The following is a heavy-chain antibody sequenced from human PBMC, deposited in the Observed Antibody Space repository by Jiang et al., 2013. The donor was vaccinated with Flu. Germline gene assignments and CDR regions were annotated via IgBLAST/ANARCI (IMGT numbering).Heavy chain of an antibody. J-gene: IGHJ3*02. CDR1: GGSIGSGGYY. CDR3: ARGSDIVVVPAANGDAFDI. CDR2: IYYSGST. V-gene: IGHV4-31*03. Sequence: PGLVKPSQTLSLTCTVSGGSIGSGGYYWSWIRQHPGKGLEWIGYIYYSGSTYYNPSLKSRVTISVDTSKNQFSLKLSSVTAADTAVYYCARGSDIVVVPAANGDAFDIWGQGTMVTVSS. D-gene: IGHD2-2*01.